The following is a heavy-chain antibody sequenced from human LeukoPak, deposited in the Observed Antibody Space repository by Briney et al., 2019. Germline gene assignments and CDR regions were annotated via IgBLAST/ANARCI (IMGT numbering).Heavy chain of an antibody. CDR1: GGTFSSYA. V-gene: IGHV1-69*01. CDR3: ARLGYPTQRGEMRPDY. Sequence: GASVKVSCKASGGTFSSYAISWVRQAPGQGLEWMGGIIPIFGTANYAQKFQGRVTITADESTSTAYMELRSLRSEDTAVYYCARLGYPTQRGEMRPDYWGQGTLVTVSS. D-gene: IGHD3-16*01. J-gene: IGHJ4*02. CDR2: IIPIFGTA.